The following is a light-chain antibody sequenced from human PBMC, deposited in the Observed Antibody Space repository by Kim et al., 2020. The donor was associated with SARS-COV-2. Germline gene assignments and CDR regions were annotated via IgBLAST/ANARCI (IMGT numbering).Light chain of an antibody. Sequence: EIVLTQSPATLSLSPGERATLSCRASQSVGSFLAWYQQKPGQTPRLVIFDASHRATGIPARFSGGGSGTDFTLTISSLEPEDFAVYYCQQRSNWPLTFGGGTKVDIK. CDR3: QQRSNWPLT. CDR1: QSVGSF. CDR2: DAS. V-gene: IGKV3-11*01. J-gene: IGKJ4*01.